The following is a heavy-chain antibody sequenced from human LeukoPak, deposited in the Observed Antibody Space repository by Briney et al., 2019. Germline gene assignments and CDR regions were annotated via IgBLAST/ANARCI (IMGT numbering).Heavy chain of an antibody. V-gene: IGHV3-49*03. J-gene: IGHJ4*02. Sequence: GGSLRLSCSASGFTFGEHGMSWFRQAPGKGLDWVGFIRSKTYGGTTEYAASVKGRFTISRDDSKSIAYLQMNSLETEDTAIYYCASSHFPAAGDYWGQGTLVTVSS. CDR2: IRSKTYGGTT. D-gene: IGHD6-13*01. CDR1: GFTFGEHG. CDR3: ASSHFPAAGDY.